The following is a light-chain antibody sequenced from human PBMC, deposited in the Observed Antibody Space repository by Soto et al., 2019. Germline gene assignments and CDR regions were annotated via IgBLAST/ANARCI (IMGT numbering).Light chain of an antibody. CDR3: QQYNSWT. CDR2: KAS. J-gene: IGKJ1*01. V-gene: IGKV1-5*03. Sequence: DIQMTQSPSTVSASVGDRVTITCRASQSVSTWLAWYQQKPGKAPKLLIYKASNLESGVPSRFTGSGSGTEFTLTISSLQPDDFATYYCQQYNSWTFGQGTKVDIK. CDR1: QSVSTW.